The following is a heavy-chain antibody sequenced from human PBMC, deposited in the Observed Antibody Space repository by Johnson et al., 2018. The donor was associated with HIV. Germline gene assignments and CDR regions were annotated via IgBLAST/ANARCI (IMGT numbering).Heavy chain of an antibody. J-gene: IGHJ3*02. CDR1: GSTFSTYW. CDR2: IKEDGSEK. V-gene: IGHV3-7*01. D-gene: IGHD3-22*01. Sequence: VQLVESGGGLVQPGGSLRLSCAASGSTFSTYWMSWVRQAPGKGLEWVANIKEDGSEKYYVDSVKGRFTISRDNAKNTLYLQMNSLRAEYTAVYYCARDGTRYYYDSSGSRGTFDIWGQGTMVTVSS. CDR3: ARDGTRYYYDSSGSRGTFDI.